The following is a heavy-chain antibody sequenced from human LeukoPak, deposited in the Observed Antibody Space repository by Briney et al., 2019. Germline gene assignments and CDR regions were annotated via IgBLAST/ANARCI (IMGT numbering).Heavy chain of an antibody. V-gene: IGHV3-21*01. CDR2: ISSSSSYI. CDR1: GFTFSSYS. Sequence: GGSLRLSCAASGFTFSSYSMNWVRQAPGKGLEWVSSISSSSSYIKYADSVKGRFTISRDNAKNSLYLQMNSLRVEDTAVYYCARIQEYYYYYMDVWGKGTTVTVSS. CDR3: ARIQEYYYYYMDV. J-gene: IGHJ6*03.